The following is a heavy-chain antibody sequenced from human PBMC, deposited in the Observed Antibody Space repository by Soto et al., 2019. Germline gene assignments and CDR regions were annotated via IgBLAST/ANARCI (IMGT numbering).Heavy chain of an antibody. J-gene: IGHJ4*02. D-gene: IGHD3-22*01. CDR1: GGTFSSYS. CDR3: ARSDDSSGYWVLYYFDY. CDR2: IIPIFGTA. Sequence: GASVKVSCKSSGGTFSSYSISWVRQAPGQGLEWMGGIIPIFGTANYAQKFQGRVTITADESTSTAYMELSSLRSEDTAVYYCARSDDSSGYWVLYYFDYWGQGTLVTFSS. V-gene: IGHV1-69*13.